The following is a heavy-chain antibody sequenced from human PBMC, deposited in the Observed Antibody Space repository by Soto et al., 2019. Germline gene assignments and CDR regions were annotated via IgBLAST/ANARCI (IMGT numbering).Heavy chain of an antibody. Sequence: GGSLRLSCAACGFTFDDYTMHWVRQAPGKGLEWVSLISWDGGSTYYADSVKGRFTISRDNSKNTLYLQMNSLRAEDTAVYYCAHRATYGDDYASDYWGQGTLVTVSS. D-gene: IGHD4-17*01. J-gene: IGHJ4*02. V-gene: IGHV3-43*01. CDR2: ISWDGGST. CDR1: GFTFDDYT. CDR3: AHRATYGDDYASDY.